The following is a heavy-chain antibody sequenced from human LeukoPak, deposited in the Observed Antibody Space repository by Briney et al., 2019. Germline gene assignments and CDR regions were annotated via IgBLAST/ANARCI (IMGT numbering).Heavy chain of an antibody. V-gene: IGHV4-31*03. CDR2: IYYTGST. CDR3: ARGTGGAAAADFDP. J-gene: IGHJ5*02. Sequence: KPSQTLSLTCTVSGGSISSDGYYWSWIRQHPGKGLEWIGAIYYTGSTYYNPSLKSRATISLDTSKNHFSLKLTSVTAADTAVYYCARGTGGAAAADFDPWGQGTLVTVSS. CDR1: GGSISSDGYY. D-gene: IGHD6-13*01.